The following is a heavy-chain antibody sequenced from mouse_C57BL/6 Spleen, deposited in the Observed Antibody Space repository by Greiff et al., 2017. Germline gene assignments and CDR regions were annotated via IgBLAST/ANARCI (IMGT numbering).Heavy chain of an antibody. CDR3: ARDLGWGYYGAMDY. J-gene: IGHJ4*01. D-gene: IGHD1-1*01. V-gene: IGHV3-6*01. CDR1: GYSITSGYY. Sequence: DVKLQESGPGLVKPSQSLSLTCSVTGYSITSGYYWNWIRQFPGNKLEWMGYISYDGSNNYNPSLKNRISITRDTSKNQFFLKLNSVTTEDTATYYCARDLGWGYYGAMDYWGQGTSVTVSS. CDR2: ISYDGSN.